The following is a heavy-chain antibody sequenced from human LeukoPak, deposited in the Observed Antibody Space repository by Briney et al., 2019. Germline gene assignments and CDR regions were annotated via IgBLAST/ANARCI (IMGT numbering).Heavy chain of an antibody. CDR3: GRDSGYSYGYGVDY. V-gene: IGHV4-59*01. CDR1: GGSMSSYY. CDR2: IYYSGST. D-gene: IGHD5-18*01. Sequence: SETLSLTCTVSGGSMSSYYWSWIRQPPGKGLEWIGYIYYSGSTKYNPSLKSRVTISVDTSKNQFSLKLSSVTAADTAVYYCGRDSGYSYGYGVDYWGQGTLVTVSS. J-gene: IGHJ4*02.